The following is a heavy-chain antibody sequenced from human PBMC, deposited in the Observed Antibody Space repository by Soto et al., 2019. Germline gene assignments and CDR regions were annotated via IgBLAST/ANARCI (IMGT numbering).Heavy chain of an antibody. CDR2: ISYDGSLQ. J-gene: IGHJ4*02. V-gene: IGHV3-30*03. D-gene: IGHD5-18*01. CDR1: GFAFSSYG. Sequence: QARLVESGGGVVQPGRSLRLSCAASGFAFSSYGMHWVRQAPGTGLEWVAVISYDGSLQHYADSVKGRFTISRDNSMNLVLLQMSSLRAEDTAVDYCVSDRGYGHASVPYSWGQGTLVSVSS. CDR3: VSDRGYGHASVPYS.